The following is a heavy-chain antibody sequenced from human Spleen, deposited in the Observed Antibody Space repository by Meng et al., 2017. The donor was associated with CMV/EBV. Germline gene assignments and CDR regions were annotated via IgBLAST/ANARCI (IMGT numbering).Heavy chain of an antibody. CDR1: GYTFTGYY. V-gene: IGHV1-2*02. Sequence: ASVKVSCKASGYTFTGYYMHWVRQAPGQGLEWMGWINPNSGGTNYAQKLQGRVTMTRDTSISTAYMELSRLRSDDTAVYYCARDYGSSASSGMDVWGQGTTVTVSS. CDR2: INPNSGGT. J-gene: IGHJ6*02. CDR3: ARDYGSSASSGMDV. D-gene: IGHD6-6*01.